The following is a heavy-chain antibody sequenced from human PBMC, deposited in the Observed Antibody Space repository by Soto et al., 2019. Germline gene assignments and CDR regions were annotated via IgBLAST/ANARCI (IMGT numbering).Heavy chain of an antibody. V-gene: IGHV3-21*01. Sequence: PGGSLRLSCAASGFTFSSYSMNWVRQAPGKGLEWVSSISSSSSYIYYADSVKGRFTISRDNAKNSLYLQMNSLRAEDTAVYYCAREPNSSSLHPGYYYYYGMDVWGQGTTVTV. CDR2: ISSSSSYI. D-gene: IGHD6-13*01. CDR1: GFTFSSYS. CDR3: AREPNSSSLHPGYYYYYGMDV. J-gene: IGHJ6*02.